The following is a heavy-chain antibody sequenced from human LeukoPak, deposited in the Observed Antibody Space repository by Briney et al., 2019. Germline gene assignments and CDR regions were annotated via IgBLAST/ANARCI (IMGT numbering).Heavy chain of an antibody. Sequence: GGSLRLSCAASGFTFSSYGMSWVRQAPGKGLEWVAVISYDGSNKYYADSVKGRFTISRDNAKNSLYLEMNSLRAEDTAVYYCARDNRGIAVAYDYWGQGTLVTVSS. D-gene: IGHD6-19*01. J-gene: IGHJ4*02. CDR1: GFTFSSYG. V-gene: IGHV3-30*03. CDR2: ISYDGSNK. CDR3: ARDNRGIAVAYDY.